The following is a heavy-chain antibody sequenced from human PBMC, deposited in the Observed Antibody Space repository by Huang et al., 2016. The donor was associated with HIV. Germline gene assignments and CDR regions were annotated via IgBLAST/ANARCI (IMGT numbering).Heavy chain of an antibody. CDR3: ARDTYYTDIWKRNDASFL. CDR2: IGSDSRDT. Sequence: QVQLVQSGGEVKQPGASVRVSFTASGYDFGSYGMSWVRQAPGQGLEWLGWIGSDSRDTRTAQKFQGRVTMTTDRSATTTYMELRSLRYDDTAVYYCARDTYYTDIWKRNDASFLWGQGTMITVYS. J-gene: IGHJ3*01. V-gene: IGHV1-18*01. D-gene: IGHD3-22*01. CDR1: GYDFGSYG.